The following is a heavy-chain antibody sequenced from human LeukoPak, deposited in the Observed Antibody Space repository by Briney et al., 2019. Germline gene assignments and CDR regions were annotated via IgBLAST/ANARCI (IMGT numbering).Heavy chain of an antibody. V-gene: IGHV3-7*01. CDR3: ARAGSHWHYVY. D-gene: IGHD3-10*01. CDR1: GFTFSGFS. J-gene: IGHJ4*02. Sequence: GGSLRLSCAASGFTFSGFSMSWVRQSPTKGLEWVANIKQDGSERYYVDSVKGRFTISRDNAKNSLSLRMNNLRVEDTAVYYCARAGSHWHYVYWGQGTVVTVSS. CDR2: IKQDGSER.